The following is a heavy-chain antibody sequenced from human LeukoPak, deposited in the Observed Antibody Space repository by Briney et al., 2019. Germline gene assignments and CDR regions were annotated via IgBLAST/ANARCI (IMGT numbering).Heavy chain of an antibody. CDR1: GFTVSSNY. CDR2: IYSGGDT. J-gene: IGHJ4*02. D-gene: IGHD3-22*01. CDR3: GKLRSSGYLIEY. Sequence: GRSLRLSCAASGFTVSSNYMSWVRQAPGKGLEWVSVIYSGGDTYYADSVRGRFTVSRDNSKNTLYLQMNSLRVDDTAVYYCGKLRSSGYLIEYWGQGTLVTVSS. V-gene: IGHV3-53*01.